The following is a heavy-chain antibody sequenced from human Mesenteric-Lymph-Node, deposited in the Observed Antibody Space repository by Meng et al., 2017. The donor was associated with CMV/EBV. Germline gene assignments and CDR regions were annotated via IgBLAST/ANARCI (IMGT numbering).Heavy chain of an antibody. Sequence: SWKVSGYSFTTYWIGWVRQMPGKGLEWMGIIYPGDSDTRYSPSFQGQVTISADKSISTAYLQWSSLKASDTAMYYCARPVAARYFDYWGQGTLVTVSS. CDR3: ARPVAARYFDY. CDR1: GYSFTTYW. J-gene: IGHJ4*02. CDR2: IYPGDSDT. D-gene: IGHD1-26*01. V-gene: IGHV5-51*01.